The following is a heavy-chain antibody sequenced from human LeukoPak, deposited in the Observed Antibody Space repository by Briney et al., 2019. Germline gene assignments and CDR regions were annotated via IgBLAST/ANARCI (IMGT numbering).Heavy chain of an antibody. CDR3: ARDRGGYLNDYYYYGMDV. CDR2: IYTSGST. CDR1: GGSISSYY. D-gene: IGHD3-22*01. V-gene: IGHV4-4*07. J-gene: IGHJ6*02. Sequence: PSETLSLTCTVSGGSISSYYWSWIRQPAGKGLEWIGRIYTSGSTNYNPSLKSRVTMSVDTSKNQFPLKLSSVTAADTAVYYCARDRGGYLNDYYYYGMDVWGQGTTVTVSS.